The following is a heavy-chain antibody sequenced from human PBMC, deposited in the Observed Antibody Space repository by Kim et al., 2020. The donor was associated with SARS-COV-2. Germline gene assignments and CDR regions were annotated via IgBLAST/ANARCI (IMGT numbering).Heavy chain of an antibody. CDR2: IHNTGSA. V-gene: IGHV4-59*02. CDR1: GGSVSTYY. D-gene: IGHD3-3*01. J-gene: IGHJ3*02. CDR3: ARIGSAIFGLVTYYAFDI. Sequence: SETLSLTCTVSGGSVSTYYWSWIRQPPGRGLEWMGYIHNTGSAKYNPSHKSRLSMSVDSSKSQFSLKLSSVTAADTAVYYCARIGSAIFGLVTYYAFDI.